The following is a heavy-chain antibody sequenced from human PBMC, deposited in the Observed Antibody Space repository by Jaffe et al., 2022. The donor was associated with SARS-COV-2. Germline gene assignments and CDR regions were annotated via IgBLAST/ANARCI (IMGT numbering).Heavy chain of an antibody. CDR1: GFTFSSYA. Sequence: EVQLVESGGGLVQPGGSLRLACSASGFTFSSYAMYWVRQAPGKGLESVSGISSNGFGIYYVDSVKGRFSVSRDNSKNTLFLQMTSLRPEDTAVYFCVKGGVTMILPVVDWGQGTLVTVSS. V-gene: IGHV3-64D*09. D-gene: IGHD3-22*01. CDR2: ISSNGFGI. J-gene: IGHJ4*02. CDR3: VKGGVTMILPVVD.